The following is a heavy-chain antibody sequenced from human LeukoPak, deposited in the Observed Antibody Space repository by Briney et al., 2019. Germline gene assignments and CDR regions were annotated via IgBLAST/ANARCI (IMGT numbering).Heavy chain of an antibody. D-gene: IGHD6-13*01. J-gene: IGHJ4*02. CDR1: GFTFGDYA. CDR3: TRDPAPAAGDY. CDR2: TRSKAYGGTT. V-gene: IGHV3-49*04. Sequence: GGSLRLSCTASGFTFGDYAMSWVRQAPGKGLEWVGFTRSKAYGGTTEYAASVKGRFTISRDDSKSIAYLQMNSLKTEDTAVYYCTRDPAPAAGDYWGQGTLVTVSS.